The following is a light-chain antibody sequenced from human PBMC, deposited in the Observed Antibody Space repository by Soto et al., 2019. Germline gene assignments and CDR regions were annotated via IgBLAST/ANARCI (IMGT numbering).Light chain of an antibody. J-gene: IGKJ1*01. Sequence: DLQLTQSPASLSASVGDRVSITCRASQNIRPKLNWYQQRPGNAHQLLIFGESSLHSGVPSIFRGSGDATGTEYTLTINNLQPDDFSLYYCHQSYSLPRAFGPGTRVDI. CDR3: HQSYSLPRA. CDR1: QNIRPK. V-gene: IGKV1-39*01. CDR2: GES.